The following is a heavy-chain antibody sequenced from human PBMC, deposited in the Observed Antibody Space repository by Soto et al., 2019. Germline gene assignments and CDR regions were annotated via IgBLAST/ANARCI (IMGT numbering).Heavy chain of an antibody. CDR1: FYSISTGFN. V-gene: IGHV4-38-2*02. CDR3: ARDWGTGFYNFDS. J-gene: IGHJ4*02. D-gene: IGHD6-19*01. CDR2: IYHSGST. Sequence: SETLSLTCAVSFYSISTGFNWGWIRQPPGKGLEWIGSIYHSGSTYYNLSLKSRVTISADTSKNQISLKLISVTAADTALYYCARDWGTGFYNFDSWGQGTLVTVYS.